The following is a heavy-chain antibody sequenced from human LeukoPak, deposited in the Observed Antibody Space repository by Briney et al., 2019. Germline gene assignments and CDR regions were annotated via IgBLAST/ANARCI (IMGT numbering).Heavy chain of an antibody. CDR1: GFTVSSNY. D-gene: IGHD2-8*02. CDR2: IYSGGST. J-gene: IGHJ4*02. CDR3: ARELVACLFDY. V-gene: IGHV3-53*01. Sequence: GGSLRLSCAASGFTVSSNYMSWVRQAPGKGLEWVSVIYSGGSTYYADSVKGRFTISRDNSKNTLYLQMNSLRAEDTAVYYCARELVACLFDYWGQGTLVTVSS.